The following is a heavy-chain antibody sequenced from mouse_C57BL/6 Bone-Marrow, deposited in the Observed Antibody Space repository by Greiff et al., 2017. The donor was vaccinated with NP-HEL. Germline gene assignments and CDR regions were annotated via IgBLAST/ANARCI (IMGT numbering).Heavy chain of an antibody. CDR3: ARMGTAQAPWFAY. CDR2: IYPGDGDT. CDR1: GYAFSSYW. D-gene: IGHD3-2*02. Sequence: QVQLQQSGAELVKPGASVKISCKASGYAFSSYWMNWVKQRPGQGLEWIGQIYPGDGDTNYNGKFKGKATLTADKSSSTAYMQLSSLTSEDSAVYCCARMGTAQAPWFAYWGKGTLVTVSA. V-gene: IGHV1-80*01. J-gene: IGHJ3*01.